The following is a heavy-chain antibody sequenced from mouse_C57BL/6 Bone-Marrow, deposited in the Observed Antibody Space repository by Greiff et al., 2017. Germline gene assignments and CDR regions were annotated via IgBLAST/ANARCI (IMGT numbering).Heavy chain of an antibody. J-gene: IGHJ1*03. CDR2: IRNKANGYTT. D-gene: IGHD1-1*01. CDR3: ARSSLITTVVFYWYFDV. V-gene: IGHV7-3*01. CDR1: GFTFTDYY. Sequence: EVMLVESGGGLVQPGGSLSLSCAASGFTFTDYYMSWVRQPPGTALEWLGFIRNKANGYTTEYSASVKGRFTISRDNSQSILYLQMNALRAEDSATYYCARSSLITTVVFYWYFDVWGTGTTVTVSS.